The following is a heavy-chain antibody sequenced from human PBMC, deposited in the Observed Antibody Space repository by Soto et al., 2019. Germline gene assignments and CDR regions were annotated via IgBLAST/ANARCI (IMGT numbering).Heavy chain of an antibody. CDR3: ARDRLLYGGPLSHLAY. CDR2: ISTSSGTI. Sequence: GSLRLSYAASGFTFSSYSMNWVRQAPGKGLEWVSYISTSSGTIYYADSVKGRFTISRDNAKNSLYLQLNSLRAEDTAVYYCARDRLLYGGPLSHLAYWGHGTLVTVSS. CDR1: GFTFSSYS. J-gene: IGHJ4*01. D-gene: IGHD2-8*01. V-gene: IGHV3-48*01.